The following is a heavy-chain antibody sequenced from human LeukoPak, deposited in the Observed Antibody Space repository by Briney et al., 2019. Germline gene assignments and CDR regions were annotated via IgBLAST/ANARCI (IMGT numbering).Heavy chain of an antibody. CDR2: IIPIFGTA. CDR1: GGTFSSYA. V-gene: IGHV1-69*13. Sequence: ASVKFSCKASGGTFSSYAISWVRQAPGQGLEWMGGIIPIFGTANYAQKFQGRVTITADESTSTAYMELSSLRSEDTAVYYCARAHSSSRMMADYWGQGTLVTVSS. D-gene: IGHD6-13*01. J-gene: IGHJ4*02. CDR3: ARAHSSSRMMADY.